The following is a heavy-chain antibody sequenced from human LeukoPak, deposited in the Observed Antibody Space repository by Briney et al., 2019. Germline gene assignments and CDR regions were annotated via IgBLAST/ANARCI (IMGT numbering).Heavy chain of an antibody. J-gene: IGHJ4*02. CDR1: GFTFSSYA. Sequence: GGSLRPSCAASGFTFSSYAMSWVRQAPGKGLEWVSAISGSGGSTYYADSVKGRFTISRDNSKNTLYLQMNSLRAEDTAVYYCAKMGHYYDSSGYYYGVDYWGQGTLVTVSS. D-gene: IGHD3-22*01. CDR3: AKMGHYYDSSGYYYGVDY. CDR2: ISGSGGST. V-gene: IGHV3-23*01.